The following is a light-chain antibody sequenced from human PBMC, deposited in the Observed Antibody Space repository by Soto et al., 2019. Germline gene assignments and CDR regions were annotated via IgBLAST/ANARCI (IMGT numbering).Light chain of an antibody. CDR3: QHYDEWPLT. J-gene: IGKJ4*01. CDR1: QSVSNN. CDR2: FAS. V-gene: IGKV3-15*01. Sequence: EIVMTQSPATLSVSPGERATLSCRASQSVSNNLAWYQQKPGQGPRLLIYFASTRATGIPARFSGSGSGTHFTLTITSLQSEDVAVYYFQHYDEWPLTFGEGTKVPTK.